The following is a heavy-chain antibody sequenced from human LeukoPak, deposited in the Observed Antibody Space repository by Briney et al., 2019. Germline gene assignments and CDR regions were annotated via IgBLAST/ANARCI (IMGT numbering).Heavy chain of an antibody. CDR1: GYTLTSYG. CDR2: FDPEDGET. J-gene: IGHJ5*02. D-gene: IGHD3-16*01. V-gene: IGHV1-24*01. Sequence: ASVKVSCKASGYTLTSYGITWVRQAPGKGLGWMGGFDPEDGETIYAQKFQGRVTMTEDTSTDTAYMELSSLRSEDTAVYYCATGGIRENWFDPWGQGTLVTVSS. CDR3: ATGGIRENWFDP.